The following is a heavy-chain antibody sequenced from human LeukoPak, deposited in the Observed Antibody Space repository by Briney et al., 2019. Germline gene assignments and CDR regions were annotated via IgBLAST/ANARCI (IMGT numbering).Heavy chain of an antibody. CDR2: IIPIFGTA. CDR3: ARVNLDRDSSGFALDY. J-gene: IGHJ4*02. V-gene: IGHV1-69*05. Sequence: SVKVSCKASGGTFSSYAISWVRQAPGQGLEWMGGIIPIFGTANYAQKFQGRVTITTDESTSTAYMELSSLRSEDTAVYYCARVNLDRDSSGFALDYWGQGTLVTVSS. CDR1: GGTFSSYA. D-gene: IGHD3-22*01.